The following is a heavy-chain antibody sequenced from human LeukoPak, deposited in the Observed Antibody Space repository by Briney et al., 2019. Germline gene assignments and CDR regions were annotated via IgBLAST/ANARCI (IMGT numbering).Heavy chain of an antibody. CDR1: GFTFSSYW. V-gene: IGHV3-7*01. J-gene: IGHJ4*02. CDR2: IKQDGSEK. D-gene: IGHD3-16*02. Sequence: GGSLRLSCAASGFTFSSYWMSWVRQAPGKGLEWVANIKQDGSEKYYVDSVKGRFTISRDNAKNSLYLQMNSLRAEDTAVYYCARAPYDYVWGSYRYSLDYWGQGTLVTVSS. CDR3: ARAPYDYVWGSYRYSLDY.